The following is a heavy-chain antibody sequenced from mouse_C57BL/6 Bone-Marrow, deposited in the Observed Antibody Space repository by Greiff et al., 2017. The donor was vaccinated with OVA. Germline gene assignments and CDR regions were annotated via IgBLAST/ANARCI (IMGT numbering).Heavy chain of an antibody. CDR2: IYPGNSDT. D-gene: IGHD2-4*01. CDR1: GYTFTSYW. V-gene: IGHV1-5*01. CDR3: TRLGCLITTRGYYYAMDY. J-gene: IGHJ4*01. Sequence: EVQLQQSGTVLARPGASVKMSCKTSGYTFTSYWMHWVKQRPGQGLEWIGAIYPGNSDTSYNQKFKGKAKLTAVTSASTAYMELSSLTNEDSAVYYCTRLGCLITTRGYYYAMDYWGQGTSVTVSS.